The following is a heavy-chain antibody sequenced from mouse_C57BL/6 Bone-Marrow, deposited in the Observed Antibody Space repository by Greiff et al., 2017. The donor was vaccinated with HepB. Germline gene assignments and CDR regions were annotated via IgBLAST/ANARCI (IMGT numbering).Heavy chain of an antibody. J-gene: IGHJ3*01. CDR2: ISSGGDYI. CDR3: TREGDALRRFAY. D-gene: IGHD2-12*01. Sequence: EVKLMESGEGLVKPGGSLKLSCAASGFTFSSYAMSWVRQTPEKRLEWVAYISSGGDYIYYADTVKGRFTISRDNARNTLYLQMSRLKSEDTAMYYCTREGDALRRFAYWGQGTLVTVSA. CDR1: GFTFSSYA. V-gene: IGHV5-9-1*02.